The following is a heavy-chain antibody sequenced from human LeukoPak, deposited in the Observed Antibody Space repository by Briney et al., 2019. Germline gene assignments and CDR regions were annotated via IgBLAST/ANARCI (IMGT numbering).Heavy chain of an antibody. V-gene: IGHV1-46*01. D-gene: IGHD1-1*01. CDR1: GYTFTSYY. CDR3: ARDGRNWSFDY. Sequence: ASVKVSCKASGYTFTSYYMHCVRQAPGQGLEWMGIIDPNGGSTTYAQKFQGRVTMTRDTSTSTVYMELSSLRSEDTAVYYCARDGRNWSFDYWGQGTLVTVSS. CDR2: IDPNGGST. J-gene: IGHJ4*02.